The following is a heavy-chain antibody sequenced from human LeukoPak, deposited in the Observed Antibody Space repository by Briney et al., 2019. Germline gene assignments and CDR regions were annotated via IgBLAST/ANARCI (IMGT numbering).Heavy chain of an antibody. J-gene: IGHJ5*02. CDR3: VGGSGARNWFDP. D-gene: IGHD6-19*01. CDR1: GGSISSYY. Sequence: SETLSLTCTVSGGSISSYYWSWIRQPPGKGLGWIGYIYYSGSTNYNPPLKSRVTISVDTSKNQFSLKLSSVTAADTAVYYCVGGSGARNWFDPWGQGTLVTVSS. V-gene: IGHV4-59*01. CDR2: IYYSGST.